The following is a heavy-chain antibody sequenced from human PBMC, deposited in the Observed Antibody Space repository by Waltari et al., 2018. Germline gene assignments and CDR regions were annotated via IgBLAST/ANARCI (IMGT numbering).Heavy chain of an antibody. D-gene: IGHD6-19*01. V-gene: IGHV3-9*01. J-gene: IGHJ4*02. CDR1: GFYFADYG. CDR3: LSDSIRVAGPGRRGFDY. CDR2: ISWDSVDI. Sequence: GLDQPGMPLSLSCAAPGFYFADYGMHWVRQVEGTGRAWLSSISWDSVDITYADSVKVRVTVSRANGRHSLYLDIHSLRPEDTGSYFCLSDSIRVAGPGRRGFDYWGQGTVVSVSS.